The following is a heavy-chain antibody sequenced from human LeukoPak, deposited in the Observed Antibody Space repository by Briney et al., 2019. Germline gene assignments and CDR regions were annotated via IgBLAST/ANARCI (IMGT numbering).Heavy chain of an antibody. Sequence: VASVKVSCKASGYTFTGYYMHWVRQAPGQGLEWMGWINPNSGGTNYAQKFQGRVTMTRDTSISTAYMELSRLRSDDTAVYYCARGDSSSWYRPYYYGMDVWGQGTTVTVSS. D-gene: IGHD6-13*01. CDR2: INPNSGGT. J-gene: IGHJ6*02. CDR1: GYTFTGYY. CDR3: ARGDSSSWYRPYYYGMDV. V-gene: IGHV1-2*02.